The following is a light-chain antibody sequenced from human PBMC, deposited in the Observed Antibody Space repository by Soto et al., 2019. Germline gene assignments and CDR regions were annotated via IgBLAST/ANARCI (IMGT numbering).Light chain of an antibody. CDR2: AAS. CDR3: QQSYSTPQT. J-gene: IGKJ1*01. Sequence: DGQMTQSRSSLSASVGDRVTITCRASQSISSYLNWYEQKPGKAPTLLIYAASSLQSGLPSRFSGSGSGTDFTLTIRTXPPEDFATYSCQQSYSTPQTFGQGTKV. V-gene: IGKV1-39*01. CDR1: QSISSY.